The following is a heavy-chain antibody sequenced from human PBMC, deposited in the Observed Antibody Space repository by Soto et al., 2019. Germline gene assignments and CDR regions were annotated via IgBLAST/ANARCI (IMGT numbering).Heavy chain of an antibody. CDR3: AKRWEAVRGQFDY. J-gene: IGHJ4*02. CDR1: GFRFSDYS. Sequence: GGSLRLSCAASGFRFSDYSMNWVRQAPGRGLEWVSYISSSSCTIYYADSVKGRFTISGDNSKNTLYLQMNSLRAEDTAVYYCAKRWEAVRGQFDYWGQGTLVTVSS. D-gene: IGHD1-26*01. CDR2: ISSSSCTI. V-gene: IGHV3-48*01.